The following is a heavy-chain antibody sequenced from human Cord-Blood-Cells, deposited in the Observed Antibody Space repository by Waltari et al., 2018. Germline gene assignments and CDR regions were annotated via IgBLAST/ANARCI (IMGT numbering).Heavy chain of an antibody. D-gene: IGHD6-6*01. Sequence: EVQLVESGGGLVQPGGSLRLSCEASGFTVSSNYMSWVRQAPGKGLEWVSVIYSGGSTYYADSVKGRFTISRDNSKNTLYLQMNSLRAEDTAVYYCARGEYSSSHIQHWGQGTLVTVSS. V-gene: IGHV3-66*01. CDR1: GFTVSSNY. CDR2: IYSGGST. CDR3: ARGEYSSSHIQH. J-gene: IGHJ1*01.